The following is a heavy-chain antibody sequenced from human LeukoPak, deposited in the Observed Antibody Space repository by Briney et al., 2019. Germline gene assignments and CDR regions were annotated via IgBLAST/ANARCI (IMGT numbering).Heavy chain of an antibody. Sequence: GGSLRLSCAASGSTFSSYTMNSVRQAPGKWLEWVSFIVNSSSDITYADSVKRRFTISRDNAKNSLYLQMNSLGAEDTAVYYCARSTVAATVAFDIWGQGTMVTVSS. D-gene: IGHD6-19*01. J-gene: IGHJ3*02. CDR1: GSTFSSYT. V-gene: IGHV3-21*01. CDR3: ARSTVAATVAFDI. CDR2: IVNSSSDI.